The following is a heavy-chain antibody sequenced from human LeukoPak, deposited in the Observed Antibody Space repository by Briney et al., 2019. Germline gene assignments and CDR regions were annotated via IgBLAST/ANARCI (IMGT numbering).Heavy chain of an antibody. CDR1: GFTFSSYA. D-gene: IGHD2-21*02. Sequence: GGSLRLSCAASGFTFSSYAMSWVRQAPGKGLEWVSAISGSGGSTYYADSVKGRFTISRDNSKNTLYLQMNSLRAEDTAVYYCATRGVIVVVTAIRDYWGQGTPVAVSS. CDR2: ISGSGGST. J-gene: IGHJ4*02. V-gene: IGHV3-23*01. CDR3: ATRGVIVVVTAIRDY.